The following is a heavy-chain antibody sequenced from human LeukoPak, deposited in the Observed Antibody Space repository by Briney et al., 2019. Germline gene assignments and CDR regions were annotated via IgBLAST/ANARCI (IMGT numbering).Heavy chain of an antibody. J-gene: IGHJ4*02. CDR2: ISSSSSYI. CDR1: GFTFSSYS. CDR3: ASLIAAAATGLQKRSRPYFDY. V-gene: IGHV3-21*01. Sequence: GGSLRLSCAASGFTFSSYSMNWVRQAPGKGLEWVSSISSSSSYIYYADSVKGRFTISRDNAKSSLYLQMNSLRAEDTAVYYCASLIAAAATGLQKRSRPYFDYWGQGTLVTVSS. D-gene: IGHD6-13*01.